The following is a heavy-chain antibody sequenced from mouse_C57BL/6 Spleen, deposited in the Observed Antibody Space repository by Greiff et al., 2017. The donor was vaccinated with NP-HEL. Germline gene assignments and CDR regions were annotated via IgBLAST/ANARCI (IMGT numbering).Heavy chain of an antibody. D-gene: IGHD2-4*01. CDR1: GFTFSSYA. CDR2: ISDGGSYT. Sequence: EVQGVESGGGLVKPGGSLKLSCAASGFTFSSYAMSWVRQTPEKRLEWVATISDGGSYTYYPDNVKGRFTISRDNAKNNLYLQMSHLKSEDTAMYYCARDGGLRLYFDYWGQGTTLTVSS. J-gene: IGHJ2*01. V-gene: IGHV5-4*01. CDR3: ARDGGLRLYFDY.